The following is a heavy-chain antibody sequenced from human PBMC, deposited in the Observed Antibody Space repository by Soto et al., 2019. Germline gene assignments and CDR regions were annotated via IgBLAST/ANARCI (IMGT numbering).Heavy chain of an antibody. J-gene: IGHJ6*04. V-gene: IGHV1-18*01. Sequence: ASVKVSCKASGYTFTSYGISWVRQAPGQGLEWMGWISAYNGNTNYAQKLQGRVTMTTDTSTSTAYMELRGLRSDDTAVYNCAIGVFFSSTSCYAPKPYYYYGRDVGGKGTTVTVS. CDR3: AIGVFFSSTSCYAPKPYYYYGRDV. CDR1: GYTFTSYG. CDR2: ISAYNGNT. D-gene: IGHD2-2*01.